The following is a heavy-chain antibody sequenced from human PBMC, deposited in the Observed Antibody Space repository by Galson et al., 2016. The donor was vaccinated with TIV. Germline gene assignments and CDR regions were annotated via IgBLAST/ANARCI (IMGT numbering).Heavy chain of an antibody. CDR2: IIPMIGTP. V-gene: IGHV1-69*06. CDR3: ARVVLAYSNYDGYYHGMDV. D-gene: IGHD4-11*01. CDR1: GDTFNSYG. J-gene: IGHJ6*02. Sequence: SVKVSCKASGDTFNSYGIAWVRQAPGQGLEWMGGIIPMIGTPKYAQKFQGRVTITADKSTSTAYMELSSLRSEDTARYYCARVVLAYSNYDGYYHGMDVRGQGTTVTVSS.